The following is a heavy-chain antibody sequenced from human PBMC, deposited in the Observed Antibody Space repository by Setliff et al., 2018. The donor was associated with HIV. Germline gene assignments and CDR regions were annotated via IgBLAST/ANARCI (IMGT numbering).Heavy chain of an antibody. CDR1: GGSVSTGNYF. J-gene: IGHJ4*02. CDR3: ARYSPRGYTLTGPY. V-gene: IGHV4-61*01. CDR2: IYYSGST. D-gene: IGHD6-25*01. Sequence: SETLSLTCTVSGGSVSTGNYFWNWIRLPPGKGLEWIGYIYYSGSTNYNTSFNSRVTMSVDTSKNQFSLKLTSVTAADTAVYYCARYSPRGYTLTGPYWGQGTLVTGSA.